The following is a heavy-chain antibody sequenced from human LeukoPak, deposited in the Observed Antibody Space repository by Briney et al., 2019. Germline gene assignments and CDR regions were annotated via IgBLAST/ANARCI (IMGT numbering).Heavy chain of an antibody. CDR3: ARVRRSYYGSGTRDDALAFDI. CDR2: IYHSGST. D-gene: IGHD3-10*01. Sequence: SETLSLTCAVSGGSISSGGYSWSWIRQPPGKGLEWIGYIYHSGSTYYNPSLKSRVTISVDRSKNQFSLKLSSVTAADTAVYYCARVRRSYYGSGTRDDALAFDIWGQGTMVTVSS. J-gene: IGHJ3*02. V-gene: IGHV4-30-2*01. CDR1: GGSISSGGYS.